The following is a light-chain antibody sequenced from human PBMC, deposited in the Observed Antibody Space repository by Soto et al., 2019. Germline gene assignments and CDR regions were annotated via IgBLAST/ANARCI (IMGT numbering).Light chain of an antibody. CDR1: QRVSSSY. J-gene: IGKJ5*01. V-gene: IGKV3-20*01. Sequence: EIVLTQSPGTLSLSPGERATLSCRASQRVSSSYLAWYQQKPGLAPRLLIYGASSRATGVPDRFSGSGSGTDFTLTISRLEPEDFAVYYCQRYGSSPLVTFGQGTRLEIK. CDR2: GAS. CDR3: QRYGSSPLVT.